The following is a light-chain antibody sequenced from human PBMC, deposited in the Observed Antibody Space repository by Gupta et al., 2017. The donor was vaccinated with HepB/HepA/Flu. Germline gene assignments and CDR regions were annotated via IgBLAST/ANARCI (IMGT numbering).Light chain of an antibody. J-gene: IGKJ2*01. CDR2: GAS. V-gene: IGKV3-20*01. CDR3: QQYSDSQYT. Sequence: ASQTISSDYLAWYQQKLGQAPRLLVYGASSRATGVPDRFVGSGSRTDFTLTITSLEPGDFAIYYCQQYSDSQYTFGQGTRLEIK. CDR1: QTISSDY.